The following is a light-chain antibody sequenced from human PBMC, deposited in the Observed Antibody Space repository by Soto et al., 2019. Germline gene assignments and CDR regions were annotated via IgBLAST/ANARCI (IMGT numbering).Light chain of an antibody. Sequence: QFALTQPASVSGSPGQSITISCTGTSSDVDGYNYVSWYQQHPGKAPKLMIYDVSNRPSGVSNRFSGSKSGNTASLTISGLQAEDEADYYCSSYTSSSTKVFGGGTKLTVL. CDR1: SSDVDGYNY. V-gene: IGLV2-14*01. CDR3: SSYTSSSTKV. J-gene: IGLJ2*01. CDR2: DVS.